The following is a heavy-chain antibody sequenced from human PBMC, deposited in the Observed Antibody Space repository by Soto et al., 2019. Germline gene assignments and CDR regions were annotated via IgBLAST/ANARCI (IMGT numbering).Heavy chain of an antibody. CDR2: ISGYNGNT. V-gene: IGHV1-18*01. CDR3: ARYLGGQIVYY. D-gene: IGHD1-26*01. J-gene: IGHJ4*02. CDR1: GDTFTSYG. Sequence: QVQLVQSGAEVKKPGASVKVSCKASGDTFTSYGISWVRQAPGQGLEWMGWISGYNGNTKYAKKLQGRVTMTTDTTTRTAYKKLRSLRSDDTAVYYCARYLGGQIVYYWGQGTLVTVSS.